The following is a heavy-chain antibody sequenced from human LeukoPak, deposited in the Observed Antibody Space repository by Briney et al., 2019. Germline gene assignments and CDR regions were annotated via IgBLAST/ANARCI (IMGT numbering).Heavy chain of an antibody. J-gene: IGHJ4*02. CDR1: GGSISSYY. D-gene: IGHD3-22*01. CDR2: IYYSGST. CDR3: ARQLYYYDSSGISPGEYFDY. Sequence: SETLSLTCTVSGGSISSYYWSWIRQPPGKGLEWIGYIYYSGSTNYNPSLKSRVAISVDTSKNQFSLKLSSVTAADTAVYYCARQLYYYDSSGISPGEYFDYWGQGTLVTVSS. V-gene: IGHV4-59*08.